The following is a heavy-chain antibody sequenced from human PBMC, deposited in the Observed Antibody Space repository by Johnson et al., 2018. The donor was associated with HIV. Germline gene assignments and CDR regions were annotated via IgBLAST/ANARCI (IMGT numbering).Heavy chain of an antibody. CDR2: IGTAGDT. Sequence: VQLVESGGGLVQPGGSLRLSCAASGFTFSSYDMHWVRQATGKGLEWVSAIGTAGDTYYQGSVKGRFTISRENAKNSLYLQMNSLRAGDTAVYYCARAYSGSYINDAFDIWGQGTMVTVSS. D-gene: IGHD1-26*01. J-gene: IGHJ3*02. CDR1: GFTFSSYD. CDR3: ARAYSGSYINDAFDI. V-gene: IGHV3-13*01.